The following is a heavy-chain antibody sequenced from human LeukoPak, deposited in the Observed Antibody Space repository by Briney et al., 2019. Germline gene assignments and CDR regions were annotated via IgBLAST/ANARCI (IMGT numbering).Heavy chain of an antibody. CDR3: TTRQGPTSGSYDYFDP. CDR2: IHSSGYT. CDR1: GGSISGNY. D-gene: IGHD1-26*01. J-gene: IGHJ5*02. V-gene: IGHV4-4*09. Sequence: SETLSLTCTVSGGSISGNYWSWIRHPPGQRLEWIAYIHSSGYTNYTPSLKSRVTISVDTSNNQFSLKVTSVTAADTAMYYCTTRQGPTSGSYDYFDPWGQGALVTVS.